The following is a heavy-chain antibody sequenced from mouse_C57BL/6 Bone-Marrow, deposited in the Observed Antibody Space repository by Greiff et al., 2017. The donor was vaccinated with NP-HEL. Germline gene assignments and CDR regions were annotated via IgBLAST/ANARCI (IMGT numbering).Heavy chain of an antibody. J-gene: IGHJ4*01. CDR1: GYSITSGYY. CDR3: ATHFYAMDY. V-gene: IGHV3-6*01. CDR2: ISYDGSN. Sequence: EVQLVESGPGLVKPSQSLSLTCSVTGYSITSGYYWNWIRQFPGNKLEWMGYISYDGSNNYNPSLNNRISITRDTSKNQFFLKLNSVTTEDTATYYCATHFYAMDYWGQGTSVTVSS.